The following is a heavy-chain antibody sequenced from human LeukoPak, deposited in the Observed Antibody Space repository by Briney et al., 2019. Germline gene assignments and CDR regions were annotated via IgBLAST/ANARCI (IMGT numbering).Heavy chain of an antibody. CDR2: INPSDGTT. CDR1: GYTFTSYN. J-gene: IGHJ3*02. CDR3: ATDHPRGDAFDI. V-gene: IGHV1-46*01. Sequence: ASVKVSCKASGYTFTSYNMHWVRQAPGQGLEWMGIINPSDGTTNYAQKFQGRVTMTEDTSMDTAYMELSSLRSDDTAVYYCATDHPRGDAFDIWGQGTMVTVSS.